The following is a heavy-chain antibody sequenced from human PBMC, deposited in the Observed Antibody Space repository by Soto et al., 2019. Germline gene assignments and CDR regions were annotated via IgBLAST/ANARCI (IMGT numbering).Heavy chain of an antibody. CDR3: GTVSITMARGVQFYYTLDV. Sequence: GASVKASCKASRGSFSSSAIIWVRQAPGQGHKWMGGIIPRFSTPDYAQKFQGRVTITADESTTTAFMELSSLTSEDTAVYYCGTVSITMARGVQFYYTLDVWGHGTTVTVSS. CDR1: RGSFSSSA. D-gene: IGHD3-10*01. V-gene: IGHV1-69*13. CDR2: IIPRFSTP. J-gene: IGHJ6*02.